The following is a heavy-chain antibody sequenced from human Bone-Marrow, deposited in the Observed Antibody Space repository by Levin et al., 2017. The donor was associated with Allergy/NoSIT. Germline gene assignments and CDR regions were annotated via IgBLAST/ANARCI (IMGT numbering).Heavy chain of an antibody. CDR1: GFTFRDYW. J-gene: IGHJ3*02. D-gene: IGHD5-12*01. CDR2: IDQDGSQK. CDR3: ARTLRGISAYDAFDI. Sequence: GGSLRLSCAATGFTFRDYWMTWVRQAPGRGLEWVASIDQDGSQKYYMDSVKGRFTISRDNAKNSLDLQMNYLRADDTAVYYCARTLRGISAYDAFDIWGHGTMVTFSS. V-gene: IGHV3-7*03.